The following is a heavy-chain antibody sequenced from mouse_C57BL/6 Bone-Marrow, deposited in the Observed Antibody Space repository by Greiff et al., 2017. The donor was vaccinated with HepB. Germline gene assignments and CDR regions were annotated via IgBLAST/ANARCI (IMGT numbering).Heavy chain of an antibody. CDR1: GFTFSSYG. V-gene: IGHV5-6*02. D-gene: IGHD2-4*01. CDR3: AIYYDFDY. Sequence: DVMLVESGGDLVKPGGSLKLSCAASGFTFSSYGMSWVRQTPDKRLEWVATISSGGSYTYYPDSVKGRFTISRDNAKNTLYLQMSSLKSEDTAMYYCAIYYDFDYWGQGTTLTVSS. J-gene: IGHJ2*01. CDR2: ISSGGSYT.